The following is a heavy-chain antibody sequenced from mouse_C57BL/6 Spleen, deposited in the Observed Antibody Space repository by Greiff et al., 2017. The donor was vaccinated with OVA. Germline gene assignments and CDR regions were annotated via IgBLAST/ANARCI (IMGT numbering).Heavy chain of an antibody. CDR3: ARSGTVVLDY. CDR2: IYPGSGST. J-gene: IGHJ2*01. CDR1: GYTFTSYW. V-gene: IGHV1-55*01. D-gene: IGHD1-1*01. Sequence: VKLQQPRAELVKPGASVKMSCKASGYTFTSYWITWVKQRPGQGLEWIGDIYPGSGSTNYNEKFKSKATLTVDTSSSTAYMQLSSLTSEDSAVYYCARSGTVVLDYWGQGTTLTVSS.